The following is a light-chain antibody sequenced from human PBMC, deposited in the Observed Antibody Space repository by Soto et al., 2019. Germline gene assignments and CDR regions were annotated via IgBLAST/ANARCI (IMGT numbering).Light chain of an antibody. Sequence: QSALTQPASVSGSPGQSITISCTGTSSDVGGYNYVSWYQQHPGKAPKLMIYEVSNRPSGVSNRFSGCKSGNTASLTISGLQAVDEADYYCSSYTRSSTLVVFGGGTKLTVL. V-gene: IGLV2-14*01. CDR1: SSDVGGYNY. CDR3: SSYTRSSTLVV. J-gene: IGLJ2*01. CDR2: EVS.